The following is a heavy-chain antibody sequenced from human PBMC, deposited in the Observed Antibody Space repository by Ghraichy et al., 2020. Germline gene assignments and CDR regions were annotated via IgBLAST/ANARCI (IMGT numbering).Heavy chain of an antibody. J-gene: IGHJ4*02. CDR1: GFTFSYYS. D-gene: IGHD2-15*01. CDR3: ARGSDFFDATPPGPDY. CDR2: ISSSGRTI. V-gene: IGHV3-48*02. Sequence: GSLRLSCAASGFTFSYYSMHWVRQAPGKGLECVSYISSSGRTIYYTDSVEGRFTISRDNAKNSLYLQMSSLRDEDTALYYCARGSDFFDATPPGPDYWGQGTLVSVSS.